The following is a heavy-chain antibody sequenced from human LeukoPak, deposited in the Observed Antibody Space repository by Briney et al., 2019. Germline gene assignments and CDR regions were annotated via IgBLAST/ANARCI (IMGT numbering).Heavy chain of an antibody. CDR3: ASPNGGFGVYYYGMDV. Sequence: GSSVKVSCKASGGTFISYAISWVRQAPGQGLELMGGIIPIFGTANYAQKFQGRVTITADESTSTAYMELSSLRSEDTAVYYCASPNGGFGVYYYGMDVWGQGTTVTVSS. CDR2: IIPIFGTA. V-gene: IGHV1-69*01. CDR1: GGTFISYA. D-gene: IGHD2-8*01. J-gene: IGHJ6*02.